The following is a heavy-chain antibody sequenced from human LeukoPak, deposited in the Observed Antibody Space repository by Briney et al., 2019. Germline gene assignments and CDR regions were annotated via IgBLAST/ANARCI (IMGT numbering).Heavy chain of an antibody. Sequence: GGSLRLSCAASGFAFSNYGMNWVRQAPGKRLEWVSGITGSGSTTYYADSVKGRFTISGDNAKKSLYLQMNSLRAEDTAVYYCARVYQGVSLFDGIDYWGQGTLVTVSS. CDR1: GFAFSNYG. D-gene: IGHD3-10*01. CDR3: ARVYQGVSLFDGIDY. CDR2: ITGSGSTT. V-gene: IGHV3-21*01. J-gene: IGHJ4*02.